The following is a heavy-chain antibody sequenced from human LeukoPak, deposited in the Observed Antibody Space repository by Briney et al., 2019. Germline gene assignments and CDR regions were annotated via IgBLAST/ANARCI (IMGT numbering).Heavy chain of an antibody. J-gene: IGHJ3*02. CDR3: ARGGQLWFGDGFDI. D-gene: IGHD3-10*01. V-gene: IGHV3-33*01. Sequence: PGGSLRLSCAASGFTFNTYGIHWVRQAPGKGLEWVAVIWHDGSNKYYAESGKGSFTISRDNSKNTLYLQMNSLRDEDTAVYYCARGGQLWFGDGFDIWGQGTMVTVSS. CDR1: GFTFNTYG. CDR2: IWHDGSNK.